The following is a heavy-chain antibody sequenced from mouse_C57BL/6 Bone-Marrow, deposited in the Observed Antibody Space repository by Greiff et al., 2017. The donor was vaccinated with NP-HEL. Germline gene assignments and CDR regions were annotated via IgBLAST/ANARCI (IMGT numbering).Heavy chain of an antibody. V-gene: IGHV8-8*01. CDR2: IWWDDDK. CDR3: ARIGGIYYYGSSYVYYAMDY. CDR1: GFSLSTFGMG. J-gene: IGHJ4*01. D-gene: IGHD1-1*01. Sequence: QVTLKESGPGILQPSQTLSLTCSFSGFSLSTFGMGVGWIRQPSGKGLEWLAHIWWDDDKYYNPALKSRLTISKDTSKNQVFLKIANVDTADTATYYCARIGGIYYYGSSYVYYAMDYWGQGTSVTVSS.